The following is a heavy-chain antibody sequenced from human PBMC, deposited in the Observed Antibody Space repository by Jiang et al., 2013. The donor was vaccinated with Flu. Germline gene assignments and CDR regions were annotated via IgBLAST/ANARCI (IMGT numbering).Heavy chain of an antibody. CDR3: AREGSGWYYFDY. V-gene: IGHV4-59*08. CDR2: IYNSEST. J-gene: IGHJ4*02. D-gene: IGHD6-19*01. CDR1: GGSISSYY. Sequence: PGLVKPSETLSLTCTVSGGSISSYYWSWIRQPPGKGLEWIGYIYNSESTQLQPLPSKSRVTISVDTSKNQFSLKLSSVTAADTAVYYCAREGSGWYYFDYWGQGTLVTVSS.